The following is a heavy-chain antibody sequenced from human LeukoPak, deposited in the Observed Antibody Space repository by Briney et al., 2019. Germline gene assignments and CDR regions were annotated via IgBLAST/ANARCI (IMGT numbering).Heavy chain of an antibody. CDR3: ARDRYDYYDSSGCDY. J-gene: IGHJ4*02. V-gene: IGHV3-48*03. CDR1: GFTFSSYE. Sequence: GGSLRLSSAASGFTFSSYEMNWVRQAPGKGLEWVSYISSSGSTIYYADSVKGRFTISRDNAKNSLYLQMNSLRAEDTAVYYCARDRYDYYDSSGCDYWGQGTLVTVSS. D-gene: IGHD3-22*01. CDR2: ISSSGSTI.